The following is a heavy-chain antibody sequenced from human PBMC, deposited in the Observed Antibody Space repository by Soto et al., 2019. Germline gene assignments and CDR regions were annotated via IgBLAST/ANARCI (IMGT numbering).Heavy chain of an antibody. Sequence: QVTLKESGPVLVKPTETLTLRCTVSGLSITDSEMGVSWIRQPPGQPLEWLAHIDSSVEKSYRTFLKSRLAISKDTSKSQIVLTMTNMDPADTATYYCARRHLAVAVSPWFDHWGKGIPVTASS. CDR2: IDSSVEK. CDR3: ARRHLAVAVSPWFDH. J-gene: IGHJ5*02. V-gene: IGHV2-26*01. CDR1: GLSITDSEMG. D-gene: IGHD6-19*01.